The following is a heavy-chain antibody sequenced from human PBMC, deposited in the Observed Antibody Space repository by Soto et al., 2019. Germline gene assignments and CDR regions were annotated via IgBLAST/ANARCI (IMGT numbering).Heavy chain of an antibody. CDR3: TRPSPETVTTAYGGLF. D-gene: IGHD1-7*01. CDR1: GFTFSGSA. Sequence: EVQLVESGGGLVQPGGSLKLSCAASGFTFSGSAMHWVRQASGKGLEWVGRIRSKANSYATAYAASVKGRFTISRDDSKNTAYLQMNSLKTEDTAVYYCTRPSPETVTTAYGGLFWGQGTLVTVSS. J-gene: IGHJ4*02. V-gene: IGHV3-73*02. CDR2: IRSKANSYAT.